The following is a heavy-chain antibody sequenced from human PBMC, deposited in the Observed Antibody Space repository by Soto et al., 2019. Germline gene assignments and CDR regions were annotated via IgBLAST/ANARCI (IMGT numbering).Heavy chain of an antibody. CDR3: ARDMYSSDYFVKWFEP. D-gene: IGHD6-19*01. V-gene: IGHV3-30-3*01. J-gene: IGHJ5*02. Sequence: QVRLVESGGGVVQSGRSLRLSCTASGFSFSSYAMYWFRQPPGKGLEWVAVISHDGINKHYADSVKGRATVSRDNSNHSLDLQLNSLRGEDTAMYYCARDMYSSDYFVKWFEPWGQGTLVTVSS. CDR2: ISHDGINK. CDR1: GFSFSSYA.